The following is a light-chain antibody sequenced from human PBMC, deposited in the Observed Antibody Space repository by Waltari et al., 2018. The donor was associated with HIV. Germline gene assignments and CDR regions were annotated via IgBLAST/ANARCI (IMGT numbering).Light chain of an antibody. CDR3: QQYNNWPPWT. Sequence: EIVLTQSPATLSLSPGERATLSCRASQSISSSLAWYQQNPGQAPRLLIYDASNRATGIPARFSGRGSGTDFTLTISSLEPEDFAVYYCQQYNNWPPWTFGQGTKVEI. V-gene: IGKV3-11*01. CDR2: DAS. CDR1: QSISSS. J-gene: IGKJ1*01.